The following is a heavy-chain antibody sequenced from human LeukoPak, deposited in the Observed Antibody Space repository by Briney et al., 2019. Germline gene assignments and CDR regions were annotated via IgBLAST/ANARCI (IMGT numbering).Heavy chain of an antibody. D-gene: IGHD6-19*01. CDR1: GFSFTSYA. CDR2: ISYDGDNK. J-gene: IGHJ4*02. V-gene: IGHV3-30-3*01. CDR3: ARGSANSGWYLIDY. Sequence: PGGSLRLSCAASGFSFTSYALDWVRQAPGKGLERVAVISYDGDNKYYADSVKGRFTISRDKSKNTLYLQMNSLRAEDTAVYYCARGSANSGWYLIDYWGRGTLVTVSS.